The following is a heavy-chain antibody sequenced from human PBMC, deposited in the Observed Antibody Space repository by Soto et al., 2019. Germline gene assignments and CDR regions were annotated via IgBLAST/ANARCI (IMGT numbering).Heavy chain of an antibody. V-gene: IGHV4-4*07. Sequence: SETLSLTGSVCGGSLNNFYCNWIRQTAWKGLEWIGRIHASGNTNYNPSLKSRATLSVDTSKKQFSLKVRSVTAADTAVYYCARSSNKESWFDPWGQGTLVTVSS. J-gene: IGHJ5*02. CDR2: IHASGNT. CDR1: GGSLNNFY. CDR3: ARSSNKESWFDP. D-gene: IGHD4-4*01.